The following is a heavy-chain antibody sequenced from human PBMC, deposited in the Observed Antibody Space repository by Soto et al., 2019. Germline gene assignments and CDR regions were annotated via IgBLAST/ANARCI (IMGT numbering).Heavy chain of an antibody. CDR3: ARGATRYYDSSGYYLTFDY. Sequence: QVQLQESGPGLVKPSQTLSLTCTVSGGSISSGGYYWSWIRQHPGKGLEWIGYIYYSGSTYYNPSLKGRVTISVDTSKNQFSLKLSSVTAADTAVYYCARGATRYYDSSGYYLTFDYWGQGTLVTVSS. V-gene: IGHV4-31*03. CDR2: IYYSGST. D-gene: IGHD3-22*01. J-gene: IGHJ4*02. CDR1: GGSISSGGYY.